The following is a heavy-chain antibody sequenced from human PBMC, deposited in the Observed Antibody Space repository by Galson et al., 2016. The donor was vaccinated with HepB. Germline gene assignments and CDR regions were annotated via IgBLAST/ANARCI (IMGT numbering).Heavy chain of an antibody. D-gene: IGHD3-9*01. CDR1: GFTFSKHY. CDR3: ARDRDILAVFYDF. Sequence: SVKVSCKASGFTFSKHYMHWVRQAPGQGLEWVGIIDPSAGSTRYAEKFQGRVTMTRDTSTSTVYMELSSLRYEDAAMYYCARDRDILAVFYDFWGQGTLVTVSS. V-gene: IGHV1-46*01. J-gene: IGHJ4*02. CDR2: IDPSAGST.